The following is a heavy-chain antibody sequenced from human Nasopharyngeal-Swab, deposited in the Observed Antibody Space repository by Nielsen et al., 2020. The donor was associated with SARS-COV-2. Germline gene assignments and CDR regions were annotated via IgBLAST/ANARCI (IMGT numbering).Heavy chain of an antibody. CDR1: GGTFSSYA. CDR2: IIPNFGTA. Sequence: SVKVSCKASGGTFSSYAISWVRQAPGQGLEWMGGIIPNFGTANYAQKFQGRVTITADKSTSTAYMEMSSLRSEDPAVYYCARDFGSGWLDYYYYYMDVWGKGTTVTVSS. CDR3: ARDFGSGWLDYYYYYMDV. V-gene: IGHV1-69*06. J-gene: IGHJ6*03. D-gene: IGHD6-19*01.